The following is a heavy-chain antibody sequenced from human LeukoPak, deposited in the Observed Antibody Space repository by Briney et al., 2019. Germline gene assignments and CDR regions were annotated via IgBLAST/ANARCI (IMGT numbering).Heavy chain of an antibody. V-gene: IGHV1-69*05. CDR2: IIPIFGTA. CDR3: AVVPAAIGYYYMDV. D-gene: IGHD2-2*02. J-gene: IGHJ6*03. CDR1: GGTFSSYA. Sequence: ASVKVSCKASGGTFSSYAISWVRQAPGQGLGWMGRIIPIFGTANYAQKFQGRVTITTDESTSTAYMELSSLRSEDTAVYYCAVVPAAIGYYYMDVWGKGTTVTVSS.